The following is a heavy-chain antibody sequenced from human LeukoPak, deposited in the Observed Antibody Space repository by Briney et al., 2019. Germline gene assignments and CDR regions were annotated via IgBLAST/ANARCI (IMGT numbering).Heavy chain of an antibody. CDR2: ISGSGGST. CDR3: AKVPAADNNYYYYYMDV. D-gene: IGHD2-15*01. Sequence: PGGSLRLSCAASGFTFSSYAMSWVRQAPGKGLEWVSAISGSGGSTYYADSVKGRFTISRDNSKNTLYLQMNSLRAEDTAVYYCAKVPAADNNYYYYYMDVWGKGTTVTVSS. J-gene: IGHJ6*03. CDR1: GFTFSSYA. V-gene: IGHV3-23*01.